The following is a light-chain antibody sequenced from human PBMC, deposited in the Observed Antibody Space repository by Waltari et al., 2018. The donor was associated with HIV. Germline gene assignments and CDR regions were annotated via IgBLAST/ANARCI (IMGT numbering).Light chain of an antibody. CDR2: RNS. Sequence: QSVLTQPPSVSGTPGQRITVSCSGSGPNIGTNYAYWYQQLPGAAPKLLVYRNSQRPSGVPDRFSGSKSGTSAALAISGLRSEDEAYYHCASWDDRVSGWVFGGGTKLTVL. CDR3: ASWDDRVSGWV. CDR1: GPNIGTNY. J-gene: IGLJ3*02. V-gene: IGLV1-47*01.